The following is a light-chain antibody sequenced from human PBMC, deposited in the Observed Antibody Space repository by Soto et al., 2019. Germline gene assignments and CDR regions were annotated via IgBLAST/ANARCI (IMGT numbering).Light chain of an antibody. CDR3: QHYNSYSEA. CDR1: QSVSFY. Sequence: EILMTQSPGTLSLSPWERATLSFMASQSVSFYLAWYQQKPGQAPRLLIYDTSNRATGVPARFSGSGSGTDFTLTISSLEPEDFATYYCQHYNSYSEAFGQGTKVDIK. CDR2: DTS. V-gene: IGKV3-11*01. J-gene: IGKJ1*01.